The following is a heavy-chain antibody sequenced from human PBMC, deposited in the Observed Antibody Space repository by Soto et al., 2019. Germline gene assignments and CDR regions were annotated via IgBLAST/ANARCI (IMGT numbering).Heavy chain of an antibody. D-gene: IGHD3-22*01. V-gene: IGHV5-51*01. CDR3: ARLRSYYDSSGYYYLRTDYFDY. CDR1: GYSFTSYW. Sequence: GESLKISCKGSGYSFTSYWIGWVRQMPGKGLEWMGIIYPGDSDTRYSPSFQGQVTVSADKSISTAYLQWSSLKASDTAMYYCARLRSYYDSSGYYYLRTDYFDYWGQGTLVTVSS. J-gene: IGHJ4*02. CDR2: IYPGDSDT.